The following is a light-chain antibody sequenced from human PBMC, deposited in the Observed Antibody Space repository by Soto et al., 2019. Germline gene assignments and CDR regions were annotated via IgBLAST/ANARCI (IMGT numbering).Light chain of an antibody. CDR2: NDS. J-gene: IGLJ1*01. CDR1: ALPKQY. Sequence: SYELTQPPSVSVSPGQTARITCSGDALPKQYAYWYQQKPGQAPVLVIYNDSERPSGIPERFSGSSSGTTVTLTISGVQAEDEADYYCQSADSSRTYNVFGTGTKVIV. V-gene: IGLV3-25*02. CDR3: QSADSSRTYNV.